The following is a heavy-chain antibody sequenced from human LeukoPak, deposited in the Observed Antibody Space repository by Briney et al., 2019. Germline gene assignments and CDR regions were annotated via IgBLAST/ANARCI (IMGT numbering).Heavy chain of an antibody. V-gene: IGHV1-2*02. CDR2: INPNSGGT. D-gene: IGHD2-21*02. J-gene: IGHJ4*02. Sequence: ASVKVSCKASGYTFTGYYMHWVRQAPGQGLEWMGWINPNSGGTNYAQKFQDRVTITGDTSISTAYMELSSLRSEDTAVYYCARGSPGGGDVETWGQGTLVTVSS. CDR3: ARGSPGGGDVET. CDR1: GYTFTGYY.